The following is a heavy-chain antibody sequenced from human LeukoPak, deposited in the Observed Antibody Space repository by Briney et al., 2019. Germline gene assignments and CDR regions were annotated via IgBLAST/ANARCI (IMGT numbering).Heavy chain of an antibody. Sequence: QAGGSLRLSCAASGFTFSSYWMRWVRQAPGKGLVWVSRISTDGSSTNSADSVKGRLTIPRDNAKNTLYLQMNSLRAEDTAVYYCVREYSSSSGRAFDMWGQGTMVTVSP. V-gene: IGHV3-74*01. CDR2: ISTDGSST. CDR3: VREYSSSSGRAFDM. CDR1: GFTFSSYW. J-gene: IGHJ3*02. D-gene: IGHD6-6*01.